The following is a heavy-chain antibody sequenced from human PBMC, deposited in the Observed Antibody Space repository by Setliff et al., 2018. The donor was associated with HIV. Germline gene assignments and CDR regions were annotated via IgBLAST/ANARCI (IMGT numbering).Heavy chain of an antibody. CDR1: GYTFTSYD. J-gene: IGHJ6*02. Sequence: ASVKVSCKASGYTFTSYDISWVRQAPGQGLEWMGWISAYNGNTNYAQKLQGRVTMTTDKSTSTAYMERRSLRSDDKAVYYCAREIGDYYDSSCYYPPTDYYYGMDVWGQGTTVTVSS. CDR3: AREIGDYYDSSCYYPPTDYYYGMDV. V-gene: IGHV1-18*01. CDR2: ISAYNGNT. D-gene: IGHD3-22*01.